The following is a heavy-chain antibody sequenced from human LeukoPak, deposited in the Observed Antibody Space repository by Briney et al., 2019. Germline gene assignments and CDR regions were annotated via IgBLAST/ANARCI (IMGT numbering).Heavy chain of an antibody. CDR3: AKDQTGITMIVVVSEAFDY. CDR1: GFTFSSYA. J-gene: IGHJ4*02. CDR2: ISGSGGST. Sequence: GGSLRLSCAASGFTFSSYAMSWVRQAPGKGLEWVSAISGSGGSTYYADSVKGRFTISRDNSKNTLYLQMNSLRAEDTAVYYCAKDQTGITMIVVVSEAFDYWGQGTLVTVSS. V-gene: IGHV3-23*01. D-gene: IGHD3-22*01.